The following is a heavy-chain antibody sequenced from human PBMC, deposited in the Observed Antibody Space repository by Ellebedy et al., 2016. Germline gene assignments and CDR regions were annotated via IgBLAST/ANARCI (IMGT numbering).Heavy chain of an antibody. CDR3: RQGHYSHY. D-gene: IGHD2-21*01. CDR1: GFTFSNYF. V-gene: IGHV3-23*01. Sequence: GESLKISXATSGFTFSNYFMTWIRQAPGKGLEWVATINGAGGESYFADSVRGRFRISRDNSANTLYLQMNYLRPEDTALYYCRQGHYSHYWGQGTLVTVSS. J-gene: IGHJ4*02. CDR2: INGAGGES.